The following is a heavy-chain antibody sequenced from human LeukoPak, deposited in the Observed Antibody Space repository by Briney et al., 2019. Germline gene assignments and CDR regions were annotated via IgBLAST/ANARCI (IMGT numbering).Heavy chain of an antibody. Sequence: GGTLRLSCAASGFTFSSYGMSWVRQAPGKGLEWVSAISGSGGSTYYADSVKGRFTISRDNSKNTLYLQMNSLRAEDTAVYYCARAYRFGESPFDYWVQGTLVTVSS. CDR2: ISGSGGST. CDR1: GFTFSSYG. D-gene: IGHD3-10*01. CDR3: ARAYRFGESPFDY. J-gene: IGHJ4*02. V-gene: IGHV3-23*01.